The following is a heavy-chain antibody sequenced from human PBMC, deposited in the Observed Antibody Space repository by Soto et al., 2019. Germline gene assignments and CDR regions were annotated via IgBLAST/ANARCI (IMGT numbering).Heavy chain of an antibody. CDR1: GFTFRSYV. D-gene: IGHD3-16*01. J-gene: IGHJ4*02. CDR2: TSYDGSNN. V-gene: IGHV3-33*05. Sequence: QVQLVESGGGVVQPGTSLRLSCVGSGFTFRSYVIHWVRQAPGKGLEWVALTSYDGSNNFYGDSVNGRFTISRHNSRNTVELQMDSIRFEVTAVYYCARWGRTGGLDVWGQGTLVSVYS. CDR3: ARWGRTGGLDV.